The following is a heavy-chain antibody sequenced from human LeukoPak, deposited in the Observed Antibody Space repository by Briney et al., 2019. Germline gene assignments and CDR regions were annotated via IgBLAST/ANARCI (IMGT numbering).Heavy chain of an antibody. CDR1: GFTFSSSW. CDR2: IKQDGSEK. Sequence: PGGSLRLSCAASGFTFSSSWMTWVRQAPGKGPEWVANIKQDGSEKNYVDSVKGRFTISRDNAKNSLYLQMISQRAEDTAMYYCARSYGGNSFSWGQGTLVTVSS. J-gene: IGHJ4*02. CDR3: ARSYGGNSFS. V-gene: IGHV3-7*04. D-gene: IGHD4-23*01.